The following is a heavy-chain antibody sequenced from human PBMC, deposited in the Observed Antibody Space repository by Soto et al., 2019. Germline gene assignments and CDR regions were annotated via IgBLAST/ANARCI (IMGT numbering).Heavy chain of an antibody. V-gene: IGHV3-23*01. Sequence: PGGSLRLSCAASGFTFSSYAMSWVRQAPGKGLEWVSAISGSGGSTYYADSVKGRFTISRDNSKNTLYLQMNSLRAEDTAVYYCAKDLRLVRFLEWLPRFRDWFDPWGQGTLVTVSS. CDR1: GFTFSSYA. CDR2: ISGSGGST. CDR3: AKDLRLVRFLEWLPRFRDWFDP. J-gene: IGHJ5*02. D-gene: IGHD3-3*01.